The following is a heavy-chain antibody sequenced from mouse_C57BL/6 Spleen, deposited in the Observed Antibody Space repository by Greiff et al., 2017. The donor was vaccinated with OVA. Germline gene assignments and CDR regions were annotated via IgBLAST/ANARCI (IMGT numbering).Heavy chain of an antibody. V-gene: IGHV14-2*01. CDR2: IDPEDGET. Sequence: EVQLQQSGAELVKPGASVKLSCTASGFNIKDSYMHWVKQRTEQGLEWIGRIDPEDGETKYAPKFQGKATITADTSSNTAYLQLSSLTSEDTAVYYCASQLDFDYRGQGTTLTVSS. CDR1: GFNIKDSY. D-gene: IGHD4-1*02. CDR3: ASQLDFDY. J-gene: IGHJ2*01.